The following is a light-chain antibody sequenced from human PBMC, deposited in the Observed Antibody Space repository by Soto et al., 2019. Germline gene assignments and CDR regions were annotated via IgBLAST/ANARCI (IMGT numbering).Light chain of an antibody. V-gene: IGKV1-39*01. J-gene: IGKJ1*01. Sequence: DIQMTKSPSSLSAYVGESLTVISSQSQSINKYVNWYQHKPGKAPNLLIYAASSLQSGVPSRFSGSGSGTDFTLTISSLQTEDFATYYCKQTYSIPGTFGKGTKVDIK. CDR3: KQTYSIPGT. CDR2: AAS. CDR1: QSINKY.